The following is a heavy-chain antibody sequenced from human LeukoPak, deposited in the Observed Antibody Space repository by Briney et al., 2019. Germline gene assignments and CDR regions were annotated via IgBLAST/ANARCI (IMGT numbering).Heavy chain of an antibody. V-gene: IGHV7-4-1*02. J-gene: IGHJ5*02. Sequence: ASVKVSCKASGYTFTSYAMNWVRQTPGQGLEWMGWINTNTGNPTYAQGFTGRFVFSLDTSVSTAYLQISSLKAEDTAVYYCARDEMSIAVAGTGNWFDPWGQGTLVTVSS. CDR2: INTNTGNP. D-gene: IGHD6-19*01. CDR3: ARDEMSIAVAGTGNWFDP. CDR1: GYTFTSYA.